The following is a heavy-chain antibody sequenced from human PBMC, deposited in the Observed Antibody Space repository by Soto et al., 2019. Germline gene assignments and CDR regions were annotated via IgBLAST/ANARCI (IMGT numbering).Heavy chain of an antibody. Sequence: QLQLQETGPGLVRPSETLSLTCSVSGDSIRSSRYYWGWIRQSPGEGLEWIGNIHNNGDTQYNPSLKRRVTFSVNTSKNQFSLKVPSISAAETGVYYGASRYAPSEFDHWGQGSLVTVSS. CDR2: IHNNGDT. D-gene: IGHD2-2*01. CDR1: GDSIRSSRYY. CDR3: ASRYAPSEFDH. J-gene: IGHJ4*02. V-gene: IGHV4-39*01.